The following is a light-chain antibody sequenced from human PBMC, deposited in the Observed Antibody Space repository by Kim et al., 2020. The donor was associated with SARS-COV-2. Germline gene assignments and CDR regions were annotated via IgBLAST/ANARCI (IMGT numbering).Light chain of an antibody. V-gene: IGKV3-11*01. CDR1: QRVGNY. CDR3: QQRSHWPPTLI. CDR2: DSS. Sequence: PRERASLACRASQRVGNYLTWYQQKYGQPPRLRIYDSSKRAAGIPPRFSGSGSGTDFTLTITSLEPDDFAVYYCQQRSHWPPTLIFGGGTKVDIK. J-gene: IGKJ4*01.